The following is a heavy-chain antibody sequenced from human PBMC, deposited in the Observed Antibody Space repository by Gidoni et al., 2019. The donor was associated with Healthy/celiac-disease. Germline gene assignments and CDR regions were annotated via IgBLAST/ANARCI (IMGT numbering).Heavy chain of an antibody. CDR3: ARVIKEGDYDFWSGPPYYYYGMDV. D-gene: IGHD3-3*01. J-gene: IGHJ6*02. Sequence: EVQLVESGGGLVQPGGSLRLSCAASGFTVSSNYMSWVRQAPGKGLEWVSVIYSGGSTYYADSVKGRFTISRDNSKNTLYLQMNSLRAEDTAVYYCARVIKEGDYDFWSGPPYYYYGMDVWGQGTTVTVSS. V-gene: IGHV3-66*01. CDR2: IYSGGST. CDR1: GFTVSSNY.